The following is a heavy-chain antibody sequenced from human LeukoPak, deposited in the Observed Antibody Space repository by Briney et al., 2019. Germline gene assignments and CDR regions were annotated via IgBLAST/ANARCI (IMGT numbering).Heavy chain of an antibody. V-gene: IGHV3-23*01. Sequence: GGSLRLSCAASGFTFTSYAMTCVRQAPGKGLEWVSAISGSGANTYYADTVKGRFTISRDNSKNTLYVQMKSLRVEDTAVYYCARGLVDVHDSSGYYSNWFDPWGQGTLVTVSS. CDR3: ARGLVDVHDSSGYYSNWFDP. CDR2: ISGSGANT. D-gene: IGHD3-22*01. J-gene: IGHJ5*02. CDR1: GFTFTSYA.